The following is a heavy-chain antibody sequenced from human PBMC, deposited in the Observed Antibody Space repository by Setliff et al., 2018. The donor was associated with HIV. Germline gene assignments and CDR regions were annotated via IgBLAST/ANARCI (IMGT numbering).Heavy chain of an antibody. CDR3: ARSPSYSSSFSYYYYSMDV. J-gene: IGHJ6*02. CDR1: GGSISSYY. V-gene: IGHV4-4*09. D-gene: IGHD6-6*01. Sequence: PSETLSLTCTVSGGSISSYYWSWIRQPPGKGLEWIGYINTSGTTNYNPSLKSRVTISVDTSKNQFSLKLTSLTAADTAVYYCARSPSYSSSFSYYYYSMDVWGQGTTVTVSS. CDR2: INTSGTT.